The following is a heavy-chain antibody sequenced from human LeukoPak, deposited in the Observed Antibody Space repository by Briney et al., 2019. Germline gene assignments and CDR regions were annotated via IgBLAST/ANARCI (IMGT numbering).Heavy chain of an antibody. CDR2: INSDGSST. CDR1: GFTFSSYW. J-gene: IGHJ6*02. D-gene: IGHD2-2*01. V-gene: IGHV3-74*01. CDR3: ARAGYCSSTSCDYYYYYYGMDV. Sequence: PGGSLRLSCAASGFTFSSYWMHWVRQAPGKGLVWVSRINSDGSSTSYADSVKGRFTISRDNAKNTLYLQMNSLRAEDTAVYYCARAGYCSSTSCDYYYYYYGMDVWGQGTTVTVSS.